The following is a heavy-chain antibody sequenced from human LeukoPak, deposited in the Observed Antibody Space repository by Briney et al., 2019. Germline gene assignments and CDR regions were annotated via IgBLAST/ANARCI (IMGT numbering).Heavy chain of an antibody. D-gene: IGHD2-15*01. Sequence: GASVKVSCKASGYTFTGYYMHYVRQAPGQGLEWMGWINPNSGGTNYAQKFQGRVTMTRDTSISTAYMELSRLRSDDTAVYYCARGGLVVAAWVTQDAFDIWGQGTMVTVSS. CDR2: INPNSGGT. CDR3: ARGGLVVAAWVTQDAFDI. V-gene: IGHV1-2*02. J-gene: IGHJ3*02. CDR1: GYTFTGYY.